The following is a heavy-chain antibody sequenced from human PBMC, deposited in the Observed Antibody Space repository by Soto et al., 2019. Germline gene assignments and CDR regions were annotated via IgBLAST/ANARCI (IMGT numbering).Heavy chain of an antibody. CDR3: AREKVKGGSYYDY. CDR1: GGSISSYY. J-gene: IGHJ4*02. V-gene: IGHV4-59*01. D-gene: IGHD1-26*01. Sequence: QVQLQESGPGLVKPSETLSLTCTVSGGSISSYYWSWIRQPPGKGLEWIGYIYYSGSTNYNPSLKSRVTISVDTSKNPFSLKLSSVTAADTAVYYCAREKVKGGSYYDYWGQGTLVTVSS. CDR2: IYYSGST.